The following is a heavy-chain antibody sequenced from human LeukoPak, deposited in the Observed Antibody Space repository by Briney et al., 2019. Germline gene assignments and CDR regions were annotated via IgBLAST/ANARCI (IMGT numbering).Heavy chain of an antibody. CDR3: ARQLPYCSSGSCYGH. V-gene: IGHV5-51*01. Sequence: RGESLKISCKGSGYSFTSYLIGWVRQMPGKGLEWMGIIYPGDSDTRYSPSFQGQVTISADKSISTAYVQWSSLKASDTAMYYCARQLPYCSSGSCYGHWGQGTLVTVSS. CDR2: IYPGDSDT. D-gene: IGHD2-15*01. CDR1: GYSFTSYL. J-gene: IGHJ4*02.